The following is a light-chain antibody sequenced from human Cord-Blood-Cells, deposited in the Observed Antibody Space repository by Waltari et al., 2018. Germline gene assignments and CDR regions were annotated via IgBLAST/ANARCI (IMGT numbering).Light chain of an antibody. J-gene: IGLJ3*02. CDR3: SSYTSSSTRV. Sequence: QSALTQPASVSGSPGQSITIPCTGTSSDVGGYNYVSWYQPHPGKAPKLMIYDVSNRPAGFSNRFSGSKSGNTASLTISGLQAEDEADYYCSSYTSSSTRVFGGGTKLTVL. CDR2: DVS. CDR1: SSDVGGYNY. V-gene: IGLV2-14*03.